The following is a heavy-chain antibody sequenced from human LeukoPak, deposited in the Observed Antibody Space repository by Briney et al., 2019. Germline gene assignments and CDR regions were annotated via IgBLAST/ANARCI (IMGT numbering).Heavy chain of an antibody. D-gene: IGHD5-12*01. J-gene: IGHJ4*02. Sequence: GGSLRLSWAASGFTFDDYTIHWVRQAPGKGLEWVSLISWEGGSTYYADSVKGRFTISRDNSKNSLYLQMNSLRTEDTALYYCAKGGLVATPYYFDYWGQGTLVTVSS. CDR2: ISWEGGST. V-gene: IGHV3-43*01. CDR3: AKGGLVATPYYFDY. CDR1: GFTFDDYT.